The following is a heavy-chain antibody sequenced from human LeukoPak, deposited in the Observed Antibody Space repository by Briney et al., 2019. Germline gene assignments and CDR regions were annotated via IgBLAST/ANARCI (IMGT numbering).Heavy chain of an antibody. J-gene: IGHJ6*02. CDR2: ISGSGGST. CDR3: AKLVWSQYYYYYGMDV. Sequence: GGSLRLSCAASGFTFSSYAMSWVRQAPGKGLEWVSAISGSGGSTYYADSVKGRFTISRDNSENTLYLQMNSLRAEDTAVYYCAKLVWSQYYYYYGMDVWGQGTTVTVSS. CDR1: GFTFSSYA. V-gene: IGHV3-23*01. D-gene: IGHD3-3*01.